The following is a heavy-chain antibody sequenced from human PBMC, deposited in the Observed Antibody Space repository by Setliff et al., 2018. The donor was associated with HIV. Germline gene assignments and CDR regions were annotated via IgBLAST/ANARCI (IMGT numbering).Heavy chain of an antibody. CDR1: GYTFSSYW. D-gene: IGHD3-22*01. Sequence: GGSLRLSCAASGYTFSSYWMHWVRQAPGKGLVWVSRINTDGSSTTYADSVKGRFTISRDNSKNTLYLQMNSLRAEDTAVYYCARAYYDSSGSLAFDAFDIWGQGTMVTVSS. CDR3: ARAYYDSSGSLAFDAFDI. V-gene: IGHV3-74*01. CDR2: INTDGSST. J-gene: IGHJ3*02.